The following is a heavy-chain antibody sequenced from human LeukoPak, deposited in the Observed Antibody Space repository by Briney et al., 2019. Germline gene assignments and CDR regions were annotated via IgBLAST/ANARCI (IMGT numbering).Heavy chain of an antibody. CDR3: AKAVVPAAIPDY. CDR2: ISYDGSNK. J-gene: IGHJ4*02. CDR1: GFTFSSYG. D-gene: IGHD2-2*01. V-gene: IGHV3-30*18. Sequence: GGSLRLSCAASGFTFSSYGMPWVRQAPVKGLEWVAVISYDGSNKYYADSVKGRFTISRDNSKNTLYLQMNSLRAEDTAVYYCAKAVVPAAIPDYWGQGTLVTVSS.